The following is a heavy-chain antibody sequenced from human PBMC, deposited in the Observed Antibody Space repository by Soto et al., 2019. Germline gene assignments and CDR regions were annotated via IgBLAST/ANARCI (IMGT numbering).Heavy chain of an antibody. V-gene: IGHV1-2*02. CDR1: RYIFTGYY. CDR3: ARSHSAYHYHAMDA. J-gene: IGHJ6*02. Sequence: ASVKVSCKTSRYIFTGYYMHWVRQAPGQGLEWTGWINPNSGDTNYAQRFKGRVSMTSDTSINTAYLELSRLRPGDTAVFFCARSHSAYHYHAMDAWGQGTTVTVSS. CDR2: INPNSGDT.